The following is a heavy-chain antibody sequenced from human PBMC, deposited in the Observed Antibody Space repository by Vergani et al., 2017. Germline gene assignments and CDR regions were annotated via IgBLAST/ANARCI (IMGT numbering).Heavy chain of an antibody. J-gene: IGHJ5*02. CDR1: GGSISSHY. CDR3: ARVMNGGWFDP. CDR2: IYYSGST. Sequence: QVQLQESGPGLVKPSETLSLTCTVSGGSISSHYWSWIRQPPGKGLEWIGYIYYSGSTNYNPPLKSRVTISVDTSKNQFSLKLSSVTAADTAVYYCARVMNGGWFDPWGQGTLVTVSS. D-gene: IGHD1-1*01. V-gene: IGHV4-59*11.